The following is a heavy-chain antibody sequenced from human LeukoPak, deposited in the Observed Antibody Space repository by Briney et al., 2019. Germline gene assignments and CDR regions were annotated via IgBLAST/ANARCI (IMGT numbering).Heavy chain of an antibody. V-gene: IGHV1-18*01. J-gene: IGHJ5*02. Sequence: ASVKVSCKASGYTFTSYGISWVRQAPGQGLEWMGWISAYSGNTNYAQNLQGRVTMTTDTSTSTAYMELRSLRSDDTAVYYCARDMGLTVSTPNWFDPWGQGTLVTVSS. D-gene: IGHD4/OR15-4a*01. CDR1: GYTFTSYG. CDR3: ARDMGLTVSTPNWFDP. CDR2: ISAYSGNT.